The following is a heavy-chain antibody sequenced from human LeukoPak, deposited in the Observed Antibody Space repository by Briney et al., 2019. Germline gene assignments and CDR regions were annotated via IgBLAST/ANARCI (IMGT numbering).Heavy chain of an antibody. J-gene: IGHJ4*02. CDR2: ISGSGGST. CDR3: AKVGSRVTPPYYHFDY. Sequence: GGTLRLSCAASGLTFSSYGMSWVRQAPGKGLEWVSAISGSGGSTYYADSVKGRFTISRDNSKNTLYLQMNSLRAEDTAVYYCAKVGSRVTPPYYHFDYWGQGTLVTVSS. D-gene: IGHD4-23*01. CDR1: GLTFSSYG. V-gene: IGHV3-23*01.